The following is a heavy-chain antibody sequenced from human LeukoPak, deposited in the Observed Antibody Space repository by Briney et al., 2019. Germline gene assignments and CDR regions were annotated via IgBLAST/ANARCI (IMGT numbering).Heavy chain of an antibody. Sequence: SGTLSLTCAVSGGSISSSNWWGWVRQPPGKGLEWIGEIYHSGSTNYNPSLKSRVTISVDKSKNQFSLKLSSVTAADTAVYYCASWGYGDGYYYYMMDVWGKGTTVTVSS. D-gene: IGHD4-17*01. CDR3: ASWGYGDGYYYYMMDV. CDR1: GGSISSSNW. CDR2: IYHSGST. V-gene: IGHV4-4*02. J-gene: IGHJ6*04.